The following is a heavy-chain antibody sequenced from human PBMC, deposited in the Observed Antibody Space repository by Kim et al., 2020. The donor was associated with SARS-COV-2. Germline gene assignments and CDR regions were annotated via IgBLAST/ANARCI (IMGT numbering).Heavy chain of an antibody. CDR3: AKEIAPERYHYYGMDV. D-gene: IGHD2-21*01. V-gene: IGHV3-33*03. Sequence: GGSLRLSCATSGFSFKNYDMHWVRQAPGKGLEWVALIWSVGGTEFYADSVKGRFTISRDYSKSTLYLQMNSLRAEDTAVYYCAKEIAPERYHYYGMDVWGQGTTVTVSS. CDR2: IWSVGGTE. J-gene: IGHJ6*02. CDR1: GFSFKNYD.